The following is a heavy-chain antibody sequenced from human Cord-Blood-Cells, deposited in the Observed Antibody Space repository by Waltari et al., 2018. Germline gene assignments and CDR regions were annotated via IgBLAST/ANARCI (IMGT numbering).Heavy chain of an antibody. Sequence: QVQLVESGGGVVQPGRSLRLSCAASGFTFSSYGMHWVRQAPGKGLEWVAVIWYDGSNKYYADSVKGRFTISRDNSKNTLYLQMNSRRAEDTAVYYCARGAAADAFDIWGQGTMVTVSS. CDR2: IWYDGSNK. J-gene: IGHJ3*02. V-gene: IGHV3-33*01. CDR3: ARGAAADAFDI. D-gene: IGHD6-13*01. CDR1: GFTFSSYG.